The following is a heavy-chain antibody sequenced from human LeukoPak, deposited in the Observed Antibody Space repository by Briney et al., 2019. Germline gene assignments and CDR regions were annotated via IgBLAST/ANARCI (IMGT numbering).Heavy chain of an antibody. V-gene: IGHV4-34*01. CDR1: GGSVSGYY. D-gene: IGHD6-19*01. CDR2: INHSGST. J-gene: IGHJ3*02. Sequence: SSETLSLTCAVYGGSVSGYYWSWIRQPPGKGLEWIGEINHSGSTNYNPSLKNRVTISVETSKNQFSLKLSSVTAADTAVYYCARRGSGWYSNAFDIWGQGTMVTVSS. CDR3: ARRGSGWYSNAFDI.